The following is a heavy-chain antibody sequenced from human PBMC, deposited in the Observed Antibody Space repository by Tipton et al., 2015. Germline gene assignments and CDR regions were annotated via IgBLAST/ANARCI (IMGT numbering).Heavy chain of an antibody. V-gene: IGHV4-61*08. CDR1: GGSVTIGAFY. Sequence: TLSLTCTVSGGSVTIGAFYWSWIRRPPGKGLEWIGHISFRGSTKYNPSLKSRVTISADTSKNQFSLKVSAVTAADTAVYYCARVPLVGGSCDDAFDKWGQGTMVTISS. CDR2: ISFRGST. J-gene: IGHJ3*02. D-gene: IGHD2-15*01. CDR3: ARVPLVGGSCDDAFDK.